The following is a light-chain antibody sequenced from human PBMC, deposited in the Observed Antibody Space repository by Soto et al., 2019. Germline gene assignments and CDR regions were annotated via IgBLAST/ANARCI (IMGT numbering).Light chain of an antibody. Sequence: QSALTQPASVSGSPGQSITISCTGTSSDVGGYNYVSWYQQHPGKAPKLMIYEVSNRPSGVSNRFSGSKSGNTASLTISGLQDEDEADYYCSSSTSSSPWVFGGGTKLTVL. J-gene: IGLJ3*02. V-gene: IGLV2-14*01. CDR1: SSDVGGYNY. CDR3: SSSTSSSPWV. CDR2: EVS.